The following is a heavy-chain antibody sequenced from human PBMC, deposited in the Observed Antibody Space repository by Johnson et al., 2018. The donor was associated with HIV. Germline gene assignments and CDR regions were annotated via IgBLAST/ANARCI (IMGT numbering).Heavy chain of an antibody. D-gene: IGHD5-24*01. J-gene: IGHJ3*02. CDR1: GFTFDDYG. V-gene: IGHV3-66*01. CDR2: IYSGGST. Sequence: VQLVESGGDVVRPGGSLRLFCAASGFTFDDYGMSWVRQAPGKGLEWVSVIYSGGSTYYADSVTGRFTISRDISKNKLYLQMNSLRAEDTAVYYCAREGATIEGRSTFDIWGPGTMVTVSS. CDR3: AREGATIEGRSTFDI.